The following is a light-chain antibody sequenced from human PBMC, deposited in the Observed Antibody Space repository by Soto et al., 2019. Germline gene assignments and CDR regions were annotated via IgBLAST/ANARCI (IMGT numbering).Light chain of an antibody. CDR1: SSDVGGYNY. CDR2: DVS. CDR3: SSYTSSSSYV. J-gene: IGLJ1*01. V-gene: IGLV2-14*01. Sequence: QSALTQPASVSGSPGQSITISCTGTSSDVGGYNYVSWYQQHPGKAPKLMIYDVSNRPSGVSNRFSGSKSGNTASLTISGLQAEYDADYYCSSYTSSSSYVFGTGTKLTVL.